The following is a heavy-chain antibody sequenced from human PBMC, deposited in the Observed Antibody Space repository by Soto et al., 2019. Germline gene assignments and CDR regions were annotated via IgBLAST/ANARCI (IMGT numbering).Heavy chain of an antibody. J-gene: IGHJ4*02. CDR2: TSGSGGST. CDR1: GFTFSSYA. Sequence: LRLSCASSGFTFSSYAMSLFPHAPGKGLEWVSATSGSGGSTYYADSVKGRFNISRDNSKNTLYLQMNSLRAEDTAVYYCAKERYSSSWSYFDYWGQGTLVTVSS. V-gene: IGHV3-23*01. CDR3: AKERYSSSWSYFDY. D-gene: IGHD6-13*01.